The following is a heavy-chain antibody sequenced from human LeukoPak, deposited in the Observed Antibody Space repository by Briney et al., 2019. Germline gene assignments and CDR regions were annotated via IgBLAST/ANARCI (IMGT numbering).Heavy chain of an antibody. CDR1: GFTFSSYG. J-gene: IGHJ3*02. CDR3: ARVNRGDAFDI. Sequence: GGSLRLSCAASGFTFSSYGMHWVRQALGKGLEWVAVIWYDGRNKFYADSLKGRFTISRDNSKNTLYLQMNSLRAEDTAVYYCARVNRGDAFDIWGQGTLVTVSS. CDR2: IWYDGRNK. D-gene: IGHD3-16*02. V-gene: IGHV3-33*01.